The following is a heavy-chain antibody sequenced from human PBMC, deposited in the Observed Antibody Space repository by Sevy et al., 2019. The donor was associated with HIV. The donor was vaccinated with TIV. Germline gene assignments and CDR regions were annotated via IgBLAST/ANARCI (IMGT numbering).Heavy chain of an antibody. D-gene: IGHD2-2*01. V-gene: IGHV1-2*06. J-gene: IGHJ4*02. CDR3: ARERGKPIVVVPAAVKEFDY. CDR2: INPNSGGT. Sequence: ASVKVSCKASGYTFTGYYMHWVRQAPGQGLEWMGRINPNSGGTNYAQKFQGRVTMTRDTSISTAYMELSRLRSDDTAVYYCARERGKPIVVVPAAVKEFDYWGQGTLDTVSS. CDR1: GYTFTGYY.